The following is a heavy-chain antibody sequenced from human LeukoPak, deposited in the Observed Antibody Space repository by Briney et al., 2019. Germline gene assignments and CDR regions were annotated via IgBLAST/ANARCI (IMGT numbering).Heavy chain of an antibody. Sequence: ASMKVSCKPSGYTFTDYYVHWVRQAPGQGVEWMGCLKPTSGGTNYAQNFQGRVNMTSDTSISTAYMELSGLRSDDTAVYYCARDRYKSSGNAFDIWGQGTMVAVSS. V-gene: IGHV1-2*02. CDR3: ARDRYKSSGNAFDI. J-gene: IGHJ3*02. CDR2: LKPTSGGT. CDR1: GYTFTDYY. D-gene: IGHD1-26*01.